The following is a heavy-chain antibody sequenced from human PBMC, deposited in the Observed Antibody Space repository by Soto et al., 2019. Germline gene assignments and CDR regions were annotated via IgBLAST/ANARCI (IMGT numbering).Heavy chain of an antibody. D-gene: IGHD3-3*01. Sequence: EVQLVESGGGLVQPGRSLRLSCAASGFTFDEYAMHWVRQAPGKGLEWVASISWDSALIEYAESVRGRFTISRDNAQSALYLQMNSLRAEDTALYYCTKDYHNYWSGYYHEWGQGTLVTVSS. CDR1: GFTFDEYA. V-gene: IGHV3-9*01. CDR2: ISWDSALI. J-gene: IGHJ4*02. CDR3: TKDYHNYWSGYYHE.